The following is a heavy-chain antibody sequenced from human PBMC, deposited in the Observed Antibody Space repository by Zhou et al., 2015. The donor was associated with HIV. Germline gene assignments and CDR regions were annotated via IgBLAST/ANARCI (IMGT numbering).Heavy chain of an antibody. V-gene: IGHV1-18*01. J-gene: IGHJ5*02. CDR2: ISAYNGNT. Sequence: QVQLVQSGAEVKKPGASVKVSCKASGYTFTSYGISWVRQAPGQGLEWMGWISAYNGNTNYAQKLQGRVTMTTDTSTSTAYMELRSLRSDDTAVYYCARIKVMITFGGDNWFDPWGQGTLVTVSS. CDR1: GYTFTSYG. D-gene: IGHD3-16*01. CDR3: ARIKVMITFGGDNWFDP.